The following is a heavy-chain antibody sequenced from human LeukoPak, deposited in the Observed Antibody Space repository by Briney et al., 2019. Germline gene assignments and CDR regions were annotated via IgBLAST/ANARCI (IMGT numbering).Heavy chain of an antibody. CDR3: AYMGYCGGHCHTEY. J-gene: IGHJ4*02. V-gene: IGHV3-48*03. D-gene: IGHD2-21*02. CDR1: GFTVSDYE. Sequence: PGGSLRLSCAASGFTVSDYEMNWVRQAPGKGLEWISYMNKRGNTIYYGDSVRGRFSISRDNAKNSLHLRMNSLRAEDTAIYYCAYMGYCGGHCHTEYWGQGILVTVSS. CDR2: MNKRGNTI.